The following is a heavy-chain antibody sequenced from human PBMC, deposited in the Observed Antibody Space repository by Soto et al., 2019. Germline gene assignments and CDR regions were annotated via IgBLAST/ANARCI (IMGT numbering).Heavy chain of an antibody. CDR3: ASNEKDVVVVPAATAYYYYGMDV. J-gene: IGHJ6*02. V-gene: IGHV1-69*13. CDR2: IIPIFGTA. D-gene: IGHD2-2*01. CDR1: GGTFSSYA. Sequence: KKRWAAVQVSSKASGGTFSSYAISWVRQAPGQGLEWMGGIIPIFGTANYAQKFQGRVTITADESTSTAYMELSSLRSEDTAVYYCASNEKDVVVVPAATAYYYYGMDVWGQGTTVTVSS.